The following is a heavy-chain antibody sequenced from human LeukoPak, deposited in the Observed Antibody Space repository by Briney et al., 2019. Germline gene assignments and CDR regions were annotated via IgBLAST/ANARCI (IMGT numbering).Heavy chain of an antibody. CDR2: ISGSGGST. CDR1: AFTFTNYA. D-gene: IGHD3-22*01. J-gene: IGHJ4*02. Sequence: RPGGSLRLSCSASAFTFTNYAMNWVRQAPGKGLEWVSAISGSGGSTYYADSVKGRFTISRDNSKNTLYLQMNSLRAEDTAVYYCAKDRPTSTYYYDSSGYLFPYYFDYWGQGTLVTVSS. CDR3: AKDRPTSTYYYDSSGYLFPYYFDY. V-gene: IGHV3-23*01.